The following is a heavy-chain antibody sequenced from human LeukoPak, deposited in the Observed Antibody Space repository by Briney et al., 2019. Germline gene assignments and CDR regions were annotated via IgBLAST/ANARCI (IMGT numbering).Heavy chain of an antibody. CDR1: GFSFNSYW. J-gene: IGHJ4*02. D-gene: IGHD6-19*01. CDR2: IKQDGSEK. Sequence: GGSLRLSCAASGFSFNSYWMSWVRQAPGKGLEWVANIKQDGSEKYCVDSVRGRFTISRDNAKNSLYLQMNGLRAEDTAIYYCASAREWQVQKAPFDYWGQGTLVTVSS. CDR3: ASAREWQVQKAPFDY. V-gene: IGHV3-7*01.